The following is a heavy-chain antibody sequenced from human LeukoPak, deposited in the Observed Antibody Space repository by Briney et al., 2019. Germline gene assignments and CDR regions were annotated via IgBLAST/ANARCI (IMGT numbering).Heavy chain of an antibody. J-gene: IGHJ4*02. D-gene: IGHD3-16*01. CDR1: GASISSSY. Sequence: ETLSLTCTVSGASISSSYWSWIRPPPGKGLEWIGYTYYSGDTNYNPSLESRVTISVDTSKNHFSLRMSSVTATDTAIYYCARGAGGPDYWGQGTLVTVSS. CDR3: ARGAGGPDY. V-gene: IGHV4-59*01. CDR2: TYYSGDT.